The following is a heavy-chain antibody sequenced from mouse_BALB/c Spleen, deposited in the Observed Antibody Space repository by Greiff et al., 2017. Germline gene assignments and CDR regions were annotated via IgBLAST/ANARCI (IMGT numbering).Heavy chain of an antibody. CDR3: ARGGKIDY. J-gene: IGHJ2*01. D-gene: IGHD2-1*01. CDR2: IDPANGNT. V-gene: IGHV14-3*02. Sequence: EVKLQQSGAELVKPGASVKLSCTASGFNIKDTYMHWVKQRPEQGLEWIGRIDPANGNTKYDPKFQGKATITADTSSNTAYLHLSSLTSEDTAVYYCARGGKIDYWGQGTTLTVSS. CDR1: GFNIKDTY.